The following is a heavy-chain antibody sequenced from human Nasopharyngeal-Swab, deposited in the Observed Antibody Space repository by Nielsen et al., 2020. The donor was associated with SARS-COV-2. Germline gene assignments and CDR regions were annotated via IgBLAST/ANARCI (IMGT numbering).Heavy chain of an antibody. D-gene: IGHD6-19*01. CDR1: GFTFSSYC. CDR2: ISYDGSNK. Sequence: GESLKISCAASGFTFSSYCMHWVRQAPGKGLEWVAVISYDGSNKYYADSVKGRFTISRDNSKNTLYLQMNSLRAEDTAVYYCAKDITGYSSGWFYYYYYMDVWGKGTTVTVSS. V-gene: IGHV3-30*18. J-gene: IGHJ6*03. CDR3: AKDITGYSSGWFYYYYYMDV.